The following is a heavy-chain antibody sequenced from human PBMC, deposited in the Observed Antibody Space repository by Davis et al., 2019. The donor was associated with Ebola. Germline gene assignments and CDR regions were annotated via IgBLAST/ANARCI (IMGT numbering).Heavy chain of an antibody. CDR3: ARDRELLGRGLDY. CDR1: GFTLSSYN. J-gene: IGHJ4*02. Sequence: PGGSLRLSCAASGFTLSSYNMNWVRQTPGKRPEWVSSINSGSTYINYADSVKGRFTISRDNSKNTVYLQMNTLRPEDTAVYYCARDRELLGRGLDYWGQGNLVTVTS. D-gene: IGHD1-26*01. V-gene: IGHV3-21*01. CDR2: INSGSTYI.